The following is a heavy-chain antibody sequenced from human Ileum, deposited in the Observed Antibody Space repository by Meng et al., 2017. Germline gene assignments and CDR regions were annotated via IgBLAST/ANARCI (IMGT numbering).Heavy chain of an antibody. D-gene: IGHD6-13*01. V-gene: IGHV3-23*01. CDR3: AKRLWAAAGTGGPFDY. CDR2: ISGSGDNL. CDR1: GFTFTSHA. J-gene: IGHJ4*02. Sequence: GGSLRLSCAASGFTFTSHALNWVRQAPGKGLEWVSTISGSGDNLNYADSVKGRFSISRDNPKNTLYLQMNSLRVEDTAIYFCAKRLWAAAGTGGPFDYWGQGTLVTVSS.